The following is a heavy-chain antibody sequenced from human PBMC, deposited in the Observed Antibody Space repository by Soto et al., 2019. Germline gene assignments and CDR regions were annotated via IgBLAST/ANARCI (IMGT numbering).Heavy chain of an antibody. CDR3: ARGDCSSTSCYIAWGNWFDP. J-gene: IGHJ5*02. V-gene: IGHV1-69*01. Sequence: QVQLVQSGAEVKKPGSSVKVSCKASGGTFSSYAISWVRQAPGQGLEWMGGIIPIFGTANYAQKFQDRVTITADESTSTAYMELSSLRSEDTAVYYCARGDCSSTSCYIAWGNWFDPWGQGTLVTVSS. CDR1: GGTFSSYA. CDR2: IIPIFGTA. D-gene: IGHD2-2*02.